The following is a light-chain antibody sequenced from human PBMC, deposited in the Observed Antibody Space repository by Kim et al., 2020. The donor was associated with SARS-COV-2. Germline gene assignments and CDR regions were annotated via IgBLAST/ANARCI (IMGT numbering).Light chain of an antibody. CDR3: AAWDGSLHGPV. J-gene: IGLJ3*02. CDR2: SNN. Sequence: GRRVTISCSGSSSNIGGNTVNWYQQFPGTAPKLLIYSNNQRPSGVPDRFSGSKSGTSASLAISGLQAEHEADYHCAAWDGSLHGPVFGGGTQLTVL. CDR1: SSNIGGNT. V-gene: IGLV1-44*01.